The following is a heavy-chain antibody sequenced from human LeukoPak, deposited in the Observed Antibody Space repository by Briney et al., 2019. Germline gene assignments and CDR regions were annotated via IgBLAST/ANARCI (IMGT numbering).Heavy chain of an antibody. V-gene: IGHV1-18*01. D-gene: IGHD3-22*01. J-gene: IGHJ3*02. CDR1: GYTFTSYG. CDR2: ISVYNGNT. CDR3: ARASRVYYDCSGYYPKDDAFDI. Sequence: GASVKVSCKASGYTFTSYGISWVRQAPGQALEWMGWISVYNGNTNYEQKIQGRVTMTTDTSTSTAYMEVRSLRSDDTAVYYCARASRVYYDCSGYYPKDDAFDIWGQGTMVTVSS.